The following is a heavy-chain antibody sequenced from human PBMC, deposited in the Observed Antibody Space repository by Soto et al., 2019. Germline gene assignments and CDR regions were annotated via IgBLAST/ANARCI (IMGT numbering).Heavy chain of an antibody. CDR3: AKELGALTGAYDAFDN. J-gene: IGHJ3*02. V-gene: IGHV3-23*01. CDR1: GFTFSSYA. D-gene: IGHD1-26*01. CDR2: ISGSGGST. Sequence: EVQLLESGGGLVQPGGSLRLSCAASGFTFSSYAMSWVRQAPGKGLEWVSAISGSGGSTYYADSVKGRFTISRDNSKNTLNRQMNSERTEVTSVDNCAKELGALTGAYDAFDNWGQGTMVTVSS.